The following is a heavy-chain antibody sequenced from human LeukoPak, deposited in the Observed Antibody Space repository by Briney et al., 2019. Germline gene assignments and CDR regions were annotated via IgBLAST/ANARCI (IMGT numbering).Heavy chain of an antibody. CDR2: IRYDGSNK. V-gene: IGHV3-30*02. J-gene: IGHJ4*02. CDR3: AKDNGIAVAAAY. Sequence: VAFIRYDGSNKYYADSVKGRFTISRDNSKNTLYLQMNSLRAEDTAVYYCAKDNGIAVAAAYWGQGTLVTVSS. D-gene: IGHD6-19*01.